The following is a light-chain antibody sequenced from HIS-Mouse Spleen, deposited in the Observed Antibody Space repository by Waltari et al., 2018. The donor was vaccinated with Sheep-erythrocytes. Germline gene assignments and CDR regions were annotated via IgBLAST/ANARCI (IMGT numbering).Light chain of an antibody. Sequence: SYELTHPPSVSVSPGQTARITCSGDALPKKYAYWYQQKSGQAPGLVIYEDSKRPSGIPERFSGSSSGTMATLTISEAQVEDEADYYCYSTDSSGNHRVFGGGTKLTVL. V-gene: IGLV3-10*01. CDR3: YSTDSSGNHRV. CDR1: ALPKKY. J-gene: IGLJ2*01. CDR2: EDS.